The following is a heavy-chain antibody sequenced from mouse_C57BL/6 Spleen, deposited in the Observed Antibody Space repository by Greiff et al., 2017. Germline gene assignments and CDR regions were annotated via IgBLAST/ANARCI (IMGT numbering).Heavy chain of an antibody. CDR1: GYTFTSYW. CDR3: ARSDICYAKDY. V-gene: IGHV1-64*01. J-gene: IGHJ4*01. CDR2: IHPNSGST. Sequence: QVQLQQPGAELVKPGASVKLSCKASGYTFTSYWMHWVKQRPGQGLEWIGMIHPNSGSTNYNEKFKSKATLTVDKSSSTAYMQLSSLTSEDSAVYYCARSDICYAKDYWGQGTSVTVSS. D-gene: IGHD3-3*01.